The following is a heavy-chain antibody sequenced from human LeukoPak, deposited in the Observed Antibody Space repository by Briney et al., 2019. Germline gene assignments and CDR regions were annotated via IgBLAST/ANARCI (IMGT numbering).Heavy chain of an antibody. CDR1: GFTVSSNY. D-gene: IGHD5-24*01. Sequence: GGSLRLSCAASGFTVSSNYMSWVRQAPGKGLEWVSVIYAGGSTYYADSVKGRFTISRDNSKNTLYLQMNSLRAEDTAAYYCAREAPGGMATILWGQGTLVTVSS. CDR3: AREAPGGMATIL. J-gene: IGHJ4*02. CDR2: IYAGGST. V-gene: IGHV3-66*02.